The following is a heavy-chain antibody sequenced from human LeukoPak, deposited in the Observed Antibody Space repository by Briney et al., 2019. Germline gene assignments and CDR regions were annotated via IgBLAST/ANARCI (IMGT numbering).Heavy chain of an antibody. CDR3: TRLGGGYGELDN. V-gene: IGHV3-73*01. D-gene: IGHD5-12*01. CDR2: IRSKANSYAT. J-gene: IGHJ4*02. CDR1: GFTFSGSA. Sequence: GGSLKLSCAASGFTFSGSAMHWVRQASGKGLEWVGHIRSKANSYATAYAASVRGRFTSSRDDSKNTAYLQMSRLKTEDTAVYYCTRLGGGYGELDNWGKGTLVTVSS.